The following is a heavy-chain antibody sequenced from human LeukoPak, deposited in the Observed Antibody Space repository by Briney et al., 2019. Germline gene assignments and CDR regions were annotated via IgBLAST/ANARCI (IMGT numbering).Heavy chain of an antibody. CDR3: ARVSTNDRRNAFDI. CDR1: GFTFSTYV. Sequence: GSLRLSCAASGFTFSTYVMQWVRQAPGKGLEYVSAITGDGGYTYYANSVKGRFTISRDNSKKTLYLQMGSLRADDMAVYYCARVSTNDRRNAFDIWGQGTMVTVSS. V-gene: IGHV3-64*01. CDR2: ITGDGGYT. D-gene: IGHD2-8*01. J-gene: IGHJ3*02.